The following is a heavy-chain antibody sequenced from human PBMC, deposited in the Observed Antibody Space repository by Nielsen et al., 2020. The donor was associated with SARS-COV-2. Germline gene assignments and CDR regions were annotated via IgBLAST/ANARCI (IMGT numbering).Heavy chain of an antibody. CDR3: ARGVAGTGYYYYMDV. Sequence: KISCAASGFTFSSYAISWVRQAPGQGLEWMGGIIPIFGTANYAQKFQGRVTITADESTSTAYMELSSLRSEDTAVYYCARGVAGTGYYYYMDVWGKGTTVTVSS. CDR2: IIPIFGTA. V-gene: IGHV1-69*01. J-gene: IGHJ6*03. D-gene: IGHD6-19*01. CDR1: GFTFSSYA.